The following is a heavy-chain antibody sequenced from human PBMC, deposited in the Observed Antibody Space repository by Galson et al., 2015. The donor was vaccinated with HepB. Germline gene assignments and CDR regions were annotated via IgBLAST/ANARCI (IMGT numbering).Heavy chain of an antibody. D-gene: IGHD4-11*01. J-gene: IGHJ4*02. CDR1: GFTFDDYA. CDR3: AKDSGSTVIIPELQY. Sequence: SLRLSCAVSGFTFDDYAMHWVRHAPGKGLEWVSGISWNSGSIGYADSVKGRFTISRDNAKNSLYLQMNSLRAEDTALYYCAKDSGSTVIIPELQYWGQGTLVTVSS. V-gene: IGHV3-9*01. CDR2: ISWNSGSI.